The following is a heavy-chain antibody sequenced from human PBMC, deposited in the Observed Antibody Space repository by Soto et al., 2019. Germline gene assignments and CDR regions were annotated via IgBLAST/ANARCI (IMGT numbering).Heavy chain of an antibody. CDR2: IWYDGSNK. V-gene: IGHV3-33*01. CDR3: ARGMLGIAVAASAFDI. Sequence: PGGSLRLSCAASGFTFSSYGMHWVRQAPGKGLEWVAVIWYDGSNKYYADSVKGRFTISRDNSKNTLYLQMNSLRAEDTAVYYCARGMLGIAVAASAFDIWGQGTMVTVSS. J-gene: IGHJ3*02. CDR1: GFTFSSYG. D-gene: IGHD6-19*01.